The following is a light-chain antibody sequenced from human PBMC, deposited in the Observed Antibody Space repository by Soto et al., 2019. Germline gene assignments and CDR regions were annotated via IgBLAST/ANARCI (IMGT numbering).Light chain of an antibody. J-gene: IGLJ1*01. V-gene: IGLV2-14*03. CDR1: SSDVGGYNY. CDR3: CSYRTSTTRQIV. Sequence: QSVLTQPASVSGSPGQSITISCAGTSSDVGGYNYISWYQHHPGKAPKLMIYDVSNRPSGVSNRLSGSKSGNTASLSISGLQPEDEADYYCCSYRTSTTRQIVCGTGTKVTDX. CDR2: DVS.